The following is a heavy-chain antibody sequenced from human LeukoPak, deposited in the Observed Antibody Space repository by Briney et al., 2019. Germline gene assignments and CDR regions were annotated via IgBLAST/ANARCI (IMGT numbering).Heavy chain of an antibody. CDR3: ARANEHQSSGWYGRRGGAFDI. V-gene: IGHV3-30-3*01. J-gene: IGHJ3*02. CDR2: TSYDGINK. Sequence: GGSLRLSCAASGFTFSNYAMHWVRQAPGKGLEWVAVTSYDGINKYYADSVKGRFTISRDNSKNTLYLQMNSLRAEDTAVYYCARANEHQSSGWYGRRGGAFDIWGQGTMVTVSS. D-gene: IGHD6-19*01. CDR1: GFTFSNYA.